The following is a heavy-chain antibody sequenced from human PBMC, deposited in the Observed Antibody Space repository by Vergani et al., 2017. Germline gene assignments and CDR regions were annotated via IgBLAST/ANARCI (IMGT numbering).Heavy chain of an antibody. V-gene: IGHV4-30-4*01. CDR1: GGSISSVDFY. CDR3: ARRCGTTCATMGRAAFDI. Sequence: QLQLQESGPGLVKPSQTLSLTFTVSGGSISSVDFYRSWIRQRPGTGLEWIGYIHYSGTTYYNSSLKSRVSRSEATSKKQFSLKMNFVTAADTAVYYCARRCGTTCATMGRAAFDIWVQATMVTVSS. CDR2: IHYSGTT. D-gene: IGHD2-2*01. J-gene: IGHJ3*02.